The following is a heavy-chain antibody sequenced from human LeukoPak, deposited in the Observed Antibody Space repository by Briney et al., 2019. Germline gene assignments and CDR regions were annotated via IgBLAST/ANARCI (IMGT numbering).Heavy chain of an antibody. CDR1: GGSFSNYY. CDR2: IYYSGST. V-gene: IGHV4-59*08. CDR3: ARKRAAAGLTDWFDP. J-gene: IGHJ5*02. D-gene: IGHD6-13*01. Sequence: PSETLSLTCAVYGGSFSNYYWSWIRQSPGEGLEWIGNIYYSGSTNYNPSLMSRVTISVDTSKNQFSLKLSSVTAADTAVYYCARKRAAAGLTDWFDPWGQGTLVTVSS.